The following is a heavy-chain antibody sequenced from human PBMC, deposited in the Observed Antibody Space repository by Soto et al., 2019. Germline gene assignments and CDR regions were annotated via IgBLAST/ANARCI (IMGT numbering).Heavy chain of an antibody. CDR2: TYYRSKWYN. D-gene: IGHD1-7*01. J-gene: IGHJ6*02. CDR1: GDSVSSNSAA. CDR3: ERVNWNLGYYGMDV. V-gene: IGHV6-1*01. Sequence: SQTLSLPCAISGDSVSSNSAAWNWIRQSPSRGLEWLGRTYYRSKWYNDYAVSVKSRITINPDTSKNQFSLQLNSVTPEDTAVYYCERVNWNLGYYGMDVWGQGTTVTVSS.